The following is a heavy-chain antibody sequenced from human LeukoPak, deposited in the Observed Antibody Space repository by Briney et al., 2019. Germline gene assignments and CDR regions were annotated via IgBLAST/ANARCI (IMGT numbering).Heavy chain of an antibody. Sequence: SETLSLTCTVSGYSTTSGYFWGWIRQPPGKGLEWIGSIHHSGSTYYNPSLKSRITISIDTSKNPFSLKLSSVTAADTAVYYCAREMDYYDSSGYDAFDIWGQGTMVTVS. CDR3: AREMDYYDSSGYDAFDI. J-gene: IGHJ3*02. CDR2: IHHSGST. D-gene: IGHD3-22*01. V-gene: IGHV4-38-2*02. CDR1: GYSTTSGYF.